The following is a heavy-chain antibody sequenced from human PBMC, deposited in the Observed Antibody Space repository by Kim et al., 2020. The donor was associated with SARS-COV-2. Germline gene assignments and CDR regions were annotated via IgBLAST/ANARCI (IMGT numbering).Heavy chain of an antibody. Sequence: SETLSLTCTVSGGSISSSSYYWVWIRQPPGKGLEWIGSIYYSGSTYYNPSLKSRVTISVDTSKNQFSLKLSSVTAADTAVYYCARLERGSDAFDIWGQGTMVTVSS. V-gene: IGHV4-39*01. CDR1: GGSISSSSYY. CDR3: ARLERGSDAFDI. D-gene: IGHD3-16*01. CDR2: IYYSGST. J-gene: IGHJ3*02.